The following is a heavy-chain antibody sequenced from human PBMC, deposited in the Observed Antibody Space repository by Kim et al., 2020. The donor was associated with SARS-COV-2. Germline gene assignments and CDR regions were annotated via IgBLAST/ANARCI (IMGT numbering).Heavy chain of an antibody. V-gene: IGHV3-9*01. CDR3: AKSHYDILTGYYYFDY. D-gene: IGHD3-9*01. CDR1: GFTFGNYA. CDR2: ISWNSGSI. Sequence: GGSLRLSCAASGFTFGNYAMHWVRQAPGKGLEWVSGISWNSGSIGYADSVKGRFTISRDNAKNSLYLQMNSLRAEDTALYYCAKSHYDILTGYYYFDYWGQGTLVTVSS. J-gene: IGHJ4*02.